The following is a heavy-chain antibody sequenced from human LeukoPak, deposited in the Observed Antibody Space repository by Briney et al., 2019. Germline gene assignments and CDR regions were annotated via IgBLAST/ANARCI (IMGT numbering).Heavy chain of an antibody. Sequence: GASVKVSCKASGYTFINYGISWVRQAPGQGPEWMGWISPYNGNTNYAPKLQGRLTMTTDTSTSTAYMELRSLRSDDTAVYYCARDRQCGYWGQGTLVTVSS. CDR2: ISPYNGNT. CDR1: GYTFINYG. CDR3: ARDRQCGY. D-gene: IGHD2-21*01. J-gene: IGHJ4*02. V-gene: IGHV1-18*01.